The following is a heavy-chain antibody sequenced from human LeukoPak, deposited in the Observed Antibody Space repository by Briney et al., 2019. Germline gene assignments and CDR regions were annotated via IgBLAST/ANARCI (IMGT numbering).Heavy chain of an antibody. CDR1: GFSFSSYS. J-gene: IGHJ3*02. Sequence: GGSLRLSCAASGFSFSSYSMKWVRQAPGKGLEWVSSISSSSNYIYYADSVKGRFTISRDNAKNSLYLQMDSLRAEDTAVYYCARDRGTAFDIWGQGTMVTVSS. CDR2: ISSSSNYI. CDR3: ARDRGTAFDI. V-gene: IGHV3-21*01. D-gene: IGHD1-1*01.